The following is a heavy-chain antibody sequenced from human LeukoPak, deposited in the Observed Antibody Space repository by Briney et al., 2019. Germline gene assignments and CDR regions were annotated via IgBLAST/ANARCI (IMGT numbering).Heavy chain of an antibody. Sequence: MASETLSLTCTVSGGSISSYYWSWIRQPPGKGLEWIGYIYYSGSTNYNPSLKSRVTISVDTSKNQFSLKLSSVTAADTAVYYCARGYGDYWNWGQGTLVTVSS. D-gene: IGHD4-17*01. J-gene: IGHJ4*02. V-gene: IGHV4-59*01. CDR3: ARGYGDYWN. CDR2: IYYSGST. CDR1: GGSISSYY.